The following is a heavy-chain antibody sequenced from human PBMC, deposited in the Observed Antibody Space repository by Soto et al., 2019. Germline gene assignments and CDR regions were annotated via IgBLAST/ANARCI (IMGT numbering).Heavy chain of an antibody. CDR2: IYHSGST. J-gene: IGHJ5*02. D-gene: IGHD3-10*01. CDR1: GGSMSSGGYF. V-gene: IGHV4-30-2*01. CDR3: ARGLGP. Sequence: SETLSLTCAVSGGSMSSGGYFWSWIRQPPGKGLEWIGYIYHSGSTYYNPSLKSRVTISVDRSKNQFSLKLNSVTAADTAVYYCARGLGPWGQGTLVTVSS.